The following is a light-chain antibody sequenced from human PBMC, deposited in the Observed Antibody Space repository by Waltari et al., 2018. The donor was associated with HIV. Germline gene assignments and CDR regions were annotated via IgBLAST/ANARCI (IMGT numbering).Light chain of an antibody. CDR2: RNN. J-gene: IGLJ3*02. V-gene: IGLV1-47*01. Sequence: QSVLTQPPSVSGTPGQRVTISCSGSSSNIGSNYVYWYQQLPGTATKLLIYRNNQRPSGVPDRFSGSKSGTSASLAISGLRSEDEADYYCAAWDDSLSVWVFGGGTKLTVL. CDR3: AAWDDSLSVWV. CDR1: SSNIGSNY.